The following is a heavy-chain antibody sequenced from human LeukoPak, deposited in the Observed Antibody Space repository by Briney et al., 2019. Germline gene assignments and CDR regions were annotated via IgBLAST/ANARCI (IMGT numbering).Heavy chain of an antibody. CDR1: GYTFTSYY. J-gene: IGHJ4*02. CDR3: ARPAQFLEWLLFGY. Sequence: ASVKVSCKASGYTFTSYYMHWVRQAPGQGPEWMGWINPRTGGTNYAQKFQGRVTMTRDTSSSTAYMELSRLRFDDTAVYYCARPAQFLEWLLFGYWGQGTLVTVSS. V-gene: IGHV1-2*02. D-gene: IGHD3-3*01. CDR2: INPRTGGT.